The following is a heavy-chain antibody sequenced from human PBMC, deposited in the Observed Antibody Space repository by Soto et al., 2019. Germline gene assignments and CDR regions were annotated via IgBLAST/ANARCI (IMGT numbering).Heavy chain of an antibody. D-gene: IGHD3-3*01. J-gene: IGHJ6*03. Sequence: EVQLVESGGGLVQPGGSLRLSCAASGFTFSSYWMHWVRQAPGKGLVWVSRINSDGSSTRYADSVKGRFTISRDNAKNTLDLQMSSRRAEDTAVYYCARARRNTRITIFGVGPCMDVWGKGTTVAVS. CDR2: INSDGSST. CDR1: GFTFSSYW. V-gene: IGHV3-74*01. CDR3: ARARRNTRITIFGVGPCMDV.